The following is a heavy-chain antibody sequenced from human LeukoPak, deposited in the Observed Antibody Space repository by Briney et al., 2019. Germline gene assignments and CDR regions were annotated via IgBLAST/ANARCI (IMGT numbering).Heavy chain of an antibody. CDR3: AKDLADYYDSTGGFDY. D-gene: IGHD3-22*01. CDR2: IRYDGSNK. J-gene: IGHJ4*02. Sequence: GGSLRLPCAASGFTFSSYGMHWVRQAPGKGLEWVAFIRYDGSNKYYADSVKGRFTISRDNSKNTLYLQMNSLRAEDTAVYYCAKDLADYYDSTGGFDYWGQGTLVTVSS. V-gene: IGHV3-30*02. CDR1: GFTFSSYG.